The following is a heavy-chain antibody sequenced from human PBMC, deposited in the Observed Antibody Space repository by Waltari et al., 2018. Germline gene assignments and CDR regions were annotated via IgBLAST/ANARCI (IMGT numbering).Heavy chain of an antibody. D-gene: IGHD6-6*01. CDR3: AKDSSSSFFDY. CDR2: IWYDGSNK. J-gene: IGHJ4*02. Sequence: QVQLVESGGGVVQPGRSLRLYCAASGFTFSSYGLHLVRQAPGKGLEWVAVIWYDGSNKYYADSVKGRFTISRDNSKNTLYLQMNSLRAEDTAVYYCAKDSSSSFFDYWGQGTLVTVSS. V-gene: IGHV3-33*06. CDR1: GFTFSSYG.